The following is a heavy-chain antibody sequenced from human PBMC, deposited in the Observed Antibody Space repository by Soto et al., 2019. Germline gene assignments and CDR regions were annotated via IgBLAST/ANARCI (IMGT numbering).Heavy chain of an antibody. V-gene: IGHV1-18*01. D-gene: IGHD3-22*01. Sequence: GASVKVSCKASGYTFTNFGISWVRQAPGQGLEWMGWISAYNGNTNYAQNFQGRVTMTTDTSTSTAYMELRSLRSDDTAVYYCARDYYYYDSSGSDAFDIWGQGTMVTVSS. CDR1: GYTFTNFG. CDR3: ARDYYYYDSSGSDAFDI. CDR2: ISAYNGNT. J-gene: IGHJ3*02.